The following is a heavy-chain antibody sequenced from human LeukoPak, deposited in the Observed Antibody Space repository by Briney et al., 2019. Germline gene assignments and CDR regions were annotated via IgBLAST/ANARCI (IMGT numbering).Heavy chain of an antibody. Sequence: PSETQSLTCTVSGGSISSNIYYWGWIRQPPGKGLEWIGTIYYSGSTYYNLSLKSRVTISVDTSRNQFSLKLSSATAAGTAVYYCARHSRSVDYGSGSYTWDYWGQGTLVTVSS. CDR3: ARHSRSVDYGSGSYTWDY. CDR1: GGSISSNIYY. J-gene: IGHJ4*02. V-gene: IGHV4-39*01. D-gene: IGHD3-10*01. CDR2: IYYSGST.